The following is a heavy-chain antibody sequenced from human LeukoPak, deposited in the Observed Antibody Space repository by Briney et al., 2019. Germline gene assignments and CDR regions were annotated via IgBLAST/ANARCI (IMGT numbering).Heavy chain of an antibody. CDR3: ARGISRAAPPDY. CDR1: GFTFSSYA. V-gene: IGHV3-30-3*01. CDR2: ISYDGSNK. J-gene: IGHJ4*02. D-gene: IGHD6-25*01. Sequence: GRSLRLSCAASGFTFSSYAMHWVRQAPGKGLEWVAVISYDGSNKYYADSVKGRFTISRDNSKNTLYLQMNSLRAEDTAVYYCARGISRAAPPDYWGQGTLVTVSS.